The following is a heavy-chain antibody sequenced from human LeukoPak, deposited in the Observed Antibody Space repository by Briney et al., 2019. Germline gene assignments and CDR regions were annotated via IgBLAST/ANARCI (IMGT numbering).Heavy chain of an antibody. Sequence: SETLSLTCTVSGDSISSHYWTWIRQPPGKGLEWIGYIYYSGSTNYNPSLKSRVTTSVDTSKNQVSLKLTSVTAADTAVYYCARVQFGHYHYMDVWGKGTTVTISS. CDR2: IYYSGST. CDR3: ARVQFGHYHYMDV. CDR1: GDSISSHY. V-gene: IGHV4-59*11. D-gene: IGHD3-16*01. J-gene: IGHJ6*03.